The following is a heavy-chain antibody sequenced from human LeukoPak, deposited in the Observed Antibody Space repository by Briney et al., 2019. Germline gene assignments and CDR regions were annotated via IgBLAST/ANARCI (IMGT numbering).Heavy chain of an antibody. CDR2: FNPNSGGT. CDR3: ARDYYYDSSGSVTPGNY. Sequence: ASVKVSCKTSGYTFTGYYMHWVRQAPGQGLEWMGWFNPNSGGTNYAQKFQGRVTMTRDTSISTAYMELSRLRSDDTAVYYCARDYYYDSSGSVTPGNYWGQGTLVTVSS. CDR1: GYTFTGYY. V-gene: IGHV1-2*02. J-gene: IGHJ4*02. D-gene: IGHD3-22*01.